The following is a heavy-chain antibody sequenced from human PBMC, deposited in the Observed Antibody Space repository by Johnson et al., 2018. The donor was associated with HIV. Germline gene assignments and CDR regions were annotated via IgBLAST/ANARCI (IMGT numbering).Heavy chain of an antibody. V-gene: IGHV3-30-3*01. CDR1: GFTFSSYA. J-gene: IGHJ3*02. Sequence: VQLVESGGGVVQPGRSLRLSCAASGFTFSSYAMHWVRQAPGKGLEWVAVISYDGSNKYYADSVKGRFTISRDNSKNSLYLQMNSLRAEDTAVYYCAGQRGDDAFDIWGQGTMVTVSS. D-gene: IGHD3-16*01. CDR2: ISYDGSNK. CDR3: AGQRGDDAFDI.